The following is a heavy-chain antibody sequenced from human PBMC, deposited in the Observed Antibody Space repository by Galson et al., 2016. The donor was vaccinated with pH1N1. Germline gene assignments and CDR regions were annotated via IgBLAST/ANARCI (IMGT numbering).Heavy chain of an antibody. V-gene: IGHV3-23*01. Sequence: SLRLSCAASGFRFSSYAFSWVRQAPGKGLEWISVVMNNIGTTFYSESVKGRFTISRDNSKNTLYLEMQSLRVEDTAIYYCAKNQGIRDAFDVWGPGTVVIVSS. D-gene: IGHD2/OR15-2a*01. CDR1: GFRFSSYA. CDR2: VMNNIGTT. CDR3: AKNQGIRDAFDV. J-gene: IGHJ3*01.